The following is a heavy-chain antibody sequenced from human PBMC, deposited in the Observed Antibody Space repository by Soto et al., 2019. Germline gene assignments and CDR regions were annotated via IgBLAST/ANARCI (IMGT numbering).Heavy chain of an antibody. J-gene: IGHJ4*02. D-gene: IGHD1-26*01. CDR1: GFTFNTYP. V-gene: IGHV3-23*01. CDR3: AKRPLIYGGSYFDY. CDR2: ISGSGGST. Sequence: VQLLDSGGALVQPGGSLRLSCAASGFTFNTYPMNWVRQAPGKGLEWVSGISGSGGSTDYADSVKGRFTISRDNSKNTVYLRLNSLRAEDTAVYYCAKRPLIYGGSYFDYWGQGTLVTVSS.